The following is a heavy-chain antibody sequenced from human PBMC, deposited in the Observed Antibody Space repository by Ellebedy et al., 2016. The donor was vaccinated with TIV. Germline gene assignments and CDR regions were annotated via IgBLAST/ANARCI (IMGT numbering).Heavy chain of an antibody. CDR2: LTADGRST. J-gene: IGHJ4*02. CDR3: RPGHYSDA. CDR1: GFTFSSYS. Sequence: GESLKISXAASGFTFSSYSMSWIRQAPGKGLEWASTLTADGRSTYFADSVKGRFTISRDNSKSTVYLQMNSLRSEDTAVYYCRPGHYSDAWGQGTLVTVSS. V-gene: IGHV3-23*01.